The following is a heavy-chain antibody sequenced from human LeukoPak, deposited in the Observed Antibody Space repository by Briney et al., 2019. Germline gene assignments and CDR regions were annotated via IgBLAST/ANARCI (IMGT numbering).Heavy chain of an antibody. CDR2: ISWNSGSI. V-gene: IGHV3-9*01. D-gene: IGHD3-22*01. J-gene: IGHJ4*02. Sequence: GGSLRLSCAASGFTFDDYAMHWVRQAPGKGLEWVSGISWNSGSIEYADSVKGRITISRDNAHNSLSLQMNSLRVEDTALYYCAKDRIYYDTSGSYDYWGQGTLVTVSS. CDR3: AKDRIYYDTSGSYDY. CDR1: GFTFDDYA.